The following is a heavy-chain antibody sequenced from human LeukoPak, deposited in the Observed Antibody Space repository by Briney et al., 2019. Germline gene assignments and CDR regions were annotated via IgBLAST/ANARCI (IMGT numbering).Heavy chain of an antibody. J-gene: IGHJ4*02. V-gene: IGHV3-21*01. CDR1: GFTFSSYA. D-gene: IGHD1-26*01. CDR3: ARDQDPPWSGSPDY. CDR2: ISSSSSYI. Sequence: GGSLRLSCAASGFTFSSYAMSWVRQAPGKGLEWVSSISSSSSYIYYADSVKGRFTISRDNAKNSLYLQMNSLRAEDTAVYYCARDQDPPWSGSPDYWGQGTLVTVSS.